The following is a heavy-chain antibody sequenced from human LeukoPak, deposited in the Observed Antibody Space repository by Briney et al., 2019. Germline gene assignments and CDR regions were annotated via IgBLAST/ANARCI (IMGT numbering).Heavy chain of an antibody. D-gene: IGHD6-19*01. J-gene: IGHJ3*02. CDR1: GYTFTSYG. Sequence: ASVNVSCKASGYTFTSYGISWVRHAPGQGLEWMGWISSYNGNTNYAQNLQGRVTMSTDTSTGTAYMELRSLRSDDTAVYYCARRVAVARRDAFDIWGQGTMVTVSS. CDR2: ISSYNGNT. CDR3: ARRVAVARRDAFDI. V-gene: IGHV1-18*01.